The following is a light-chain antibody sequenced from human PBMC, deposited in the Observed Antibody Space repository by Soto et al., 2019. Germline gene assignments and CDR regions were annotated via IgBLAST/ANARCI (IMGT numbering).Light chain of an antibody. CDR1: QSVSSSY. CDR2: GAS. V-gene: IGKV3-20*01. CDR3: QQYGLSPGMYT. J-gene: IGKJ2*01. Sequence: EIVLTQSPGTLSLSPGERDTLSCRASQSVSSSYLAWYQQKPGQAPRILIYGASSRATGIPDRFSGSGSGTNYTLTISRLEPEDFAVYYSQQYGLSPGMYTFGQGTKLEIQ.